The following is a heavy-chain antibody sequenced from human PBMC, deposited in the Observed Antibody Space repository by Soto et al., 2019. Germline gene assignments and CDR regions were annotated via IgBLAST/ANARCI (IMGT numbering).Heavy chain of an antibody. V-gene: IGHV4-30-2*01. D-gene: IGHD3-22*01. J-gene: IGHJ4*02. CDR2: IYHSGST. CDR3: ASQHYYDSSGYYVVY. CDR1: GGSISSGGYS. Sequence: SETLSLTCAVSGGSISSGGYSWSWIRQPPGKGLEWIGYIYHSGSTYYNPSLKSRVTISVDRPKNQFSLKLSSVTATDTAVYYCASQHYYDSSGYYVVYWGQGTLVTVSS.